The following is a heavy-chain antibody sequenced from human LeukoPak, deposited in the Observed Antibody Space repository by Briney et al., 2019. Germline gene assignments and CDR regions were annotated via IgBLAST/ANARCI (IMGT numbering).Heavy chain of an antibody. J-gene: IGHJ4*02. CDR3: ARDRGLDYYDSSGHLDY. V-gene: IGHV3-7*01. CDR1: GFTFSSYW. D-gene: IGHD3-22*01. Sequence: GGSLRLSCAASGFTFSSYWMSWVRQAPGKGLEWVANIKQDGSEKYYVDSVKGRFTISRDNAKNSLYLQMDSLRAEDTAVYYCARDRGLDYYDSSGHLDYWGQGTLVTVSS. CDR2: IKQDGSEK.